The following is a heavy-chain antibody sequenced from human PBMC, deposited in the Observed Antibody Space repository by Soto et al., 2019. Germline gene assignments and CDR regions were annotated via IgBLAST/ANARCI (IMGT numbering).Heavy chain of an antibody. Sequence: QITLKESGPALVKPTQTLTLTCTFSGFSLSTSGVGVGWIRQSPGKALEWLALIYWDDEKRYSPSLKSRLTIIKATSTNQVVLIMTNVDPVDTATYYCAHRRNTYYDILTGYSKNWFDPWGQGTLVTVSS. D-gene: IGHD3-9*01. CDR1: GFSLSTSGVG. CDR2: IYWDDEK. CDR3: AHRRNTYYDILTGYSKNWFDP. J-gene: IGHJ5*02. V-gene: IGHV2-5*02.